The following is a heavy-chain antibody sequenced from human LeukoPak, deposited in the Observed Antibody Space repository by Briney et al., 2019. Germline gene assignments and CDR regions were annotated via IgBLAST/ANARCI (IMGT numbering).Heavy chain of an antibody. V-gene: IGHV3-20*04. D-gene: IGHD6-13*01. CDR3: ARGLRGAYSSSWYYFDY. CDR1: GFTFDDYG. Sequence: GGSLRLSCAASGFTFDDYGMSWVRQAPGKGLEWVSGINWNGGSTGYVDSVKGRFTISRDNAKNSLYLQMNSLRAEDTALYYCARGLRGAYSSSWYYFDYWGQGTLVTVSS. CDR2: INWNGGST. J-gene: IGHJ4*02.